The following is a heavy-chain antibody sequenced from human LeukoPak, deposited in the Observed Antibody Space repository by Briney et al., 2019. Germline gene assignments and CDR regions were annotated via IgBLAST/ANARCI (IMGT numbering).Heavy chain of an antibody. D-gene: IGHD6-13*01. V-gene: IGHV1-24*01. J-gene: IGHJ4*02. Sequence: GASVKVSCKVSGYTLTELSMHWVRQAPGKGLEWMGGFDPEDGETIYAQKFQGRVTMTEDTSTDTAYMELSSLRSEDTAVYYCATVPDSSSWYPLFDYWGQGTLVTVSS. CDR3: ATVPDSSSWYPLFDY. CDR2: FDPEDGET. CDR1: GYTLTELS.